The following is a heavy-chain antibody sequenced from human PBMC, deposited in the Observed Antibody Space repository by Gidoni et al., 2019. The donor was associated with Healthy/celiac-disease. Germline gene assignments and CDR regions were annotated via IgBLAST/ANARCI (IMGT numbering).Heavy chain of an antibody. CDR1: GFTFSSYA. CDR3: AKAADFWSGYPALFFDY. Sequence: EVQLLESGGGLLQPGGSLRLSCAASGFTFSSYAMGWVRQAPGKGVEWVSAISGRGGRKYYAESVKGRFTITRDNSKKTLYLQRNSLRAEDTAVYYCAKAADFWSGYPALFFDYWGQGTLVTVSS. CDR2: ISGRGGRK. D-gene: IGHD3-3*01. V-gene: IGHV3-23*01. J-gene: IGHJ4*02.